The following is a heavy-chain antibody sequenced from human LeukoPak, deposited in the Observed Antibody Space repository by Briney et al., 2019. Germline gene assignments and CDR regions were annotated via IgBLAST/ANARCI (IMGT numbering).Heavy chain of an antibody. D-gene: IGHD3-22*01. Sequence: SVKVSCKASGFTFTNSAMQWVRQARGQRLEWIGRIVVGSGNTDYAQRFQERVTISRDMSTSTAYMELSSLRSEDTAVYYCARYYYDSSGYFSSFDYWGQGTLVTVSS. V-gene: IGHV1-58*02. CDR1: GFTFTNSA. J-gene: IGHJ4*02. CDR2: IVVGSGNT. CDR3: ARYYYDSSGYFSSFDY.